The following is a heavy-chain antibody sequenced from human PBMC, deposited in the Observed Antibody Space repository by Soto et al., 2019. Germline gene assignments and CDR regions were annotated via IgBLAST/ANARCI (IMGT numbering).Heavy chain of an antibody. J-gene: IGHJ4*02. V-gene: IGHV3-30-3*01. CDR1: GFSFSSHA. CDR3: ARESSAWYQPTDH. CDR2: IRKDGSYK. Sequence: QVQLVESGGGVVKPGRSLRLSCVGSGFSFSSHALHWVRQAPGKGLEWVAVIRKDGSYKNYADAVRGRFTISRDNSENTLHLQMNSLRADDTAVYYCARESSAWYQPTDHWGQGTRVTVSS. D-gene: IGHD6-19*01.